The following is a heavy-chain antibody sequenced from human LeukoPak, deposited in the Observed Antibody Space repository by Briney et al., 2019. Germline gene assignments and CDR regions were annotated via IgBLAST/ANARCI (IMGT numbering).Heavy chain of an antibody. CDR2: ISGSSTYI. V-gene: IGHV3-21*01. CDR1: GFTFSSYS. CDR3: ARVPGDY. J-gene: IGHJ4*02. Sequence: GGSLSLSCAASGFTFSSYSMNWVRQAPGKGLEWVSSISGSSTYIFYADSVRGRLTISRDNAKNSLYLQMNSLRAEDTAVYYCARVPGDYWGQGTLVTVSS.